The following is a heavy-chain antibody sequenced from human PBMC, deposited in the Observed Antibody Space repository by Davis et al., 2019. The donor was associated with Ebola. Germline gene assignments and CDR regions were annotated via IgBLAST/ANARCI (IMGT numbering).Heavy chain of an antibody. J-gene: IGHJ3*01. D-gene: IGHD6-19*01. CDR2: ISSSGRFI. CDR3: AKDTSNVWFDV. Sequence: GGSLRLSCAASGFTFSDYYMTWIRQAPGKGLEWVSYISSSGRFIHYADSVKGRFSISRDNAKNSLYLQMNSLRAEDTAIYYCAKDTSNVWFDVWGQGTMVTVSS. V-gene: IGHV3-11*01. CDR1: GFTFSDYY.